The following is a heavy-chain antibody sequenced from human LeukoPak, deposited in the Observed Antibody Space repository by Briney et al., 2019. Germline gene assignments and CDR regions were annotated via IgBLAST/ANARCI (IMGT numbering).Heavy chain of an antibody. V-gene: IGHV7-4-1*02. CDR3: ARGEGLLGY. D-gene: IGHD1-26*01. CDR1: GYTFTNYA. CDR2: INTNAGNP. Sequence: PSVTVSFTASGYTFTNYAINWVRQAPGQGLEWMGWINTNAGNPTYAQGFSGRFVFSLDTSVSTAYLQTSSLKAEDTAVYYCARGEGLLGYWGQGTLVTVST. J-gene: IGHJ4*02.